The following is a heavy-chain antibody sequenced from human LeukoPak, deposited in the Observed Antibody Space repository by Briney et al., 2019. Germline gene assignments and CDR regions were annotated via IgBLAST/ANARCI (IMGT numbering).Heavy chain of an antibody. J-gene: IGHJ4*02. D-gene: IGHD3-22*01. CDR3: ARAYYDSSGYYYDFDY. V-gene: IGHV5-51*03. CDR1: GYSFTSYW. CDR2: IYPGDTDS. Sequence: KPGESLKISCKGSGYSFTSYWIGWVRQMPGKGLEWMGIIYPGDTDSRYSPSFQGQVTISADKSISTAYLQWSSLEASDTALYYCARAYYDSSGYYYDFDYWGQGTLVTVSS.